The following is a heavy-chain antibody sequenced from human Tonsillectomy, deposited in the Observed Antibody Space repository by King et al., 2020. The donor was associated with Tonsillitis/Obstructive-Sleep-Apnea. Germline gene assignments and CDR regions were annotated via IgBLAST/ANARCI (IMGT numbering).Heavy chain of an antibody. J-gene: IGHJ3*02. D-gene: IGHD5-18*01. CDR2: IDWDDDK. V-gene: IGHV2-70*11. CDR3: ARIQSRGYSYGPDDAFDI. Sequence: VTLKESGPALVKPTQTLTLTCTFSGFSLSTSGMCVSWIRQPPGKALEWLARIDWDDDKYYSTSLKTRLTISKDTSKNQVVLTMTNMDPVDTATYYCARIQSRGYSYGPDDAFDIWGQGTMVTVSS. CDR1: GFSLSTSGMC.